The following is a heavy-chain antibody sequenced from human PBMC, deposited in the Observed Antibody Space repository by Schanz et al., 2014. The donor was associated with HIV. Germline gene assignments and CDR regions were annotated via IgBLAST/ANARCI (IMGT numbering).Heavy chain of an antibody. CDR3: AKDAGGAMDV. J-gene: IGHJ6*02. Sequence: QGQLVESGGGVVRPGRSLSLSCTATGFTFNVYGMHWVRQAPGKGLEWVARISPDGDTQHYADSLKGRFTISRDNFKNTLDLQMDSLRPDDTAVYYCAKDAGGAMDVWGQGTTVTVSS. V-gene: IGHV3-30*18. CDR1: GFTFNVYG. CDR2: ISPDGDTQ. D-gene: IGHD3-16*01.